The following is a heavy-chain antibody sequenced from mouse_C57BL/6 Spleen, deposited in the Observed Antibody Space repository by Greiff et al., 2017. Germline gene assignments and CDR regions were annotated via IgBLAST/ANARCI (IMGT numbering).Heavy chain of an antibody. D-gene: IGHD4-1*01. CDR1: GYTFTSYW. Sequence: QVQLQQPGAELVMPGASVKLSCKASGYTFTSYWMHWVKQRPGQGLEWIGEIDPSDSYTNYNQKFKGKSTLTGDKSSSTAYMQLSSLTSEDSAVYYCARSLGRADYFDYWGQGTTRTVSS. CDR2: IDPSDSYT. CDR3: ARSLGRADYFDY. V-gene: IGHV1-69*01. J-gene: IGHJ2*01.